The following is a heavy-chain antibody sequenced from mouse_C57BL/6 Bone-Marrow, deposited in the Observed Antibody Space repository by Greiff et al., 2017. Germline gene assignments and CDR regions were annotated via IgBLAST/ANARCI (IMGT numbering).Heavy chain of an antibody. CDR1: GYSITSGYY. Sequence: EVKLMESGPGLVKPSQSLSLTCSVTGYSITSGYYWNWIRQFPGNKLEWMGYISYDGSNNYNPSLKNRISITRDTSKNQFFLKLNSVTTEDTATYYCARDKVVATIRYFDVWGTGTTVTVSS. CDR2: ISYDGSN. CDR3: ARDKVVATIRYFDV. D-gene: IGHD1-1*01. J-gene: IGHJ1*03. V-gene: IGHV3-6*01.